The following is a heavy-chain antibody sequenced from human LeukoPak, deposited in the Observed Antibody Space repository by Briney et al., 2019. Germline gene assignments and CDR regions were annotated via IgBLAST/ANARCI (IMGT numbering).Heavy chain of an antibody. J-gene: IGHJ4*02. D-gene: IGHD5-12*01. CDR1: GFTFNSYA. CDR3: AKGGQTDRFDY. V-gene: IGHV3-23*01. CDR2: ITNSGGNT. Sequence: GGSLRLSCAASGFTFNSYAMSRVRQAPGKGLEWVSGITNSGGNTYYADSVKGRFTISRDNSKSTLYLQMNSLRAEDTAVFYCAKGGQTDRFDYWGQGAPVTVSS.